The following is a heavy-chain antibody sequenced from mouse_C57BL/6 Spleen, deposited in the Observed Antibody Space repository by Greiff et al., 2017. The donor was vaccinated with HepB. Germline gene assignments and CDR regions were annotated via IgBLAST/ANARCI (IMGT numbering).Heavy chain of an antibody. CDR2: IYPRSGNT. CDR1: GYTFTSYG. CDR3: AREGGYDPLYAMDY. V-gene: IGHV1-81*01. D-gene: IGHD2-2*01. Sequence: VQLQQSGAELARPGASVKLSCKASGYTFTSYGISWVKQRTGQGLEWIGEIYPRSGNTYYNEKFKGKATLTADKSSSTAYMELRSLTSEDSAVYFCAREGGYDPLYAMDYWGQGTSVTVSS. J-gene: IGHJ4*01.